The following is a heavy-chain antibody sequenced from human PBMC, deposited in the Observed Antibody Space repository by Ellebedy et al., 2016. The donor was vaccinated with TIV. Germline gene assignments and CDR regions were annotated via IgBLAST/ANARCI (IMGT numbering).Heavy chain of an antibody. Sequence: GESLKISCAASGFTCSSYAMSWVRQAPGKGLEWVSTISNTGSRTYYADSVEGRFIISRDNSKRTLFLQMNSLRAEDTAVYYCAKGRGGGSDSSAPRYYFDYWGLGTLVTVSS. CDR3: AKGRGGGSDSSAPRYYFDY. D-gene: IGHD3-22*01. CDR1: GFTCSSYA. V-gene: IGHV3-23*01. J-gene: IGHJ4*02. CDR2: ISNTGSRT.